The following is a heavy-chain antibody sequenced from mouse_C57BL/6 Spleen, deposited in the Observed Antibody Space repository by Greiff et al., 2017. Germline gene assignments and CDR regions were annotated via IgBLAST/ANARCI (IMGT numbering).Heavy chain of an antibody. V-gene: IGHV1-66*01. CDR1: GYSFTSYY. CDR2: IYPGSGNT. CDR3: ARTMTTVEVAY. J-gene: IGHJ3*01. Sequence: QVQLQQSGPELVKPGASVKISCTASGYSFTSYYIHWVKQRPGQGLEWIGWIYPGSGNTKYNEKFKGKATLTADTSSSTAYMQLSSLTSEDSAVYYCARTMTTVEVAYWGQGTLVTVSA. D-gene: IGHD1-1*01.